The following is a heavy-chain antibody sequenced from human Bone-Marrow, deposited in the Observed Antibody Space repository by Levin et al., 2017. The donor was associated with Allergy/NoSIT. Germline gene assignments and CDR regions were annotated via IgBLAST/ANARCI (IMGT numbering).Heavy chain of an antibody. J-gene: IGHJ4*02. CDR1: GFTFSSYG. V-gene: IGHV3-33*01. CDR3: ARDDRGSCSGGSCYPDY. CDR2: IWYDGSNK. Sequence: GGSLRLSCAASGFTFSSYGMHWVRQAPGKGLEWVAVIWYDGSNKYYADSVKGRFTISRDNSKNTLYLQMNSLRAEDTAVYYCARDDRGSCSGGSCYPDYWGQGTLVTVSS. D-gene: IGHD2-15*01.